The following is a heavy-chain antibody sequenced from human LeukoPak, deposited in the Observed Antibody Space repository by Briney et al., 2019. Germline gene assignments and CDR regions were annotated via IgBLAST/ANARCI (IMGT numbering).Heavy chain of an antibody. CDR3: AKGGAVSSKSITMIRGTRRYYYMDV. J-gene: IGHJ6*03. CDR2: LSDSGGST. D-gene: IGHD3-10*01. Sequence: PGGSLRLSCAASGFTFSSCGMSWVRQAPGKGLEWVSALSDSGGSTFYADSVKGRFTISRDNSKNTLYLQLNRLRAEDTAVYYCAKGGAVSSKSITMIRGTRRYYYMDVWGKGTTVTISS. CDR1: GFTFSSCG. V-gene: IGHV3-23*01.